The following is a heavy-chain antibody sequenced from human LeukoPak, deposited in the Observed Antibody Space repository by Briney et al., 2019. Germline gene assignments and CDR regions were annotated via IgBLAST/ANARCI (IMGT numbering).Heavy chain of an antibody. CDR1: GGSISSYY. Sequence: SETLSLTSTVSGGSISSYYWSWIRQPPGKGLEWIGYIYYSGSTNYNPSLKSRVTISVDTSKNQFSLKLSSVTAADTAVYYCAREAIKVDYGDYVRSFDIWGQGTMVTVSS. CDR3: AREAIKVDYGDYVRSFDI. J-gene: IGHJ3*02. CDR2: IYYSGST. D-gene: IGHD4-17*01. V-gene: IGHV4-59*01.